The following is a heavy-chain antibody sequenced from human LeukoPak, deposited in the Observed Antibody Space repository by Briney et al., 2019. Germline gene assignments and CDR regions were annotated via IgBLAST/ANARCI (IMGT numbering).Heavy chain of an antibody. Sequence: GGSLRLSCAASGFTFSSYAMSWVRQAPGKGLEWVSAIGGSGGSTYYADSVKGRFTISRDNSKNTLYLQMNSLRAEDTAVYYCAKGWAAAGTHYYYYMDVWGKGTTVTVSS. J-gene: IGHJ6*03. D-gene: IGHD6-13*01. CDR3: AKGWAAAGTHYYYYMDV. CDR2: IGGSGGST. V-gene: IGHV3-23*01. CDR1: GFTFSSYA.